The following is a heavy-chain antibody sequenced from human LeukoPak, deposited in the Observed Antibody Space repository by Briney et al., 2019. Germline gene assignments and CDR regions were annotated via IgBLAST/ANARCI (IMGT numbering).Heavy chain of an antibody. Sequence: GASVKVSCKASGYTFTGYYMHWVRQAPGQGLEWMGWMNPNSGNTGYAQKFQGRVTMTRNTSISTAYMELSSLRSEDTAVYYCARAYYDFWSGYYTGERTYGMDVWGQGTTVTVSS. D-gene: IGHD3-3*01. V-gene: IGHV1-8*02. CDR2: MNPNSGNT. CDR1: GYTFTGYY. J-gene: IGHJ6*02. CDR3: ARAYYDFWSGYYTGERTYGMDV.